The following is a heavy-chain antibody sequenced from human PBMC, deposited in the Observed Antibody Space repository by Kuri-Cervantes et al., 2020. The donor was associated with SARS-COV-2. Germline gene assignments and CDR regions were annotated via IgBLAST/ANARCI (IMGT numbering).Heavy chain of an antibody. D-gene: IGHD6-13*01. CDR1: GDSISSGSYY. J-gene: IGHJ4*02. CDR2: IYYSGST. CDR3: ARGSSPTALIDY. Sequence: GSLRLSCTVSGDSISSGSYYWSWIRQPPGKGLEWIGYIYYSGSTNYNPSLKSRVTISVDTSKNQFSLKLSSVTAADTAVYYCARGSSPTALIDYWGQGTLVTVSS. V-gene: IGHV4-61*01.